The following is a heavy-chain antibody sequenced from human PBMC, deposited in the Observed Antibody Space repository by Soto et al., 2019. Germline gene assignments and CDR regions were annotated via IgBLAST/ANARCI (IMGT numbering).Heavy chain of an antibody. V-gene: IGHV1-2*02. Sequence: ASVKVSCKASGYTFTGYYMHWVRQAPGQGLEWMGWINPNSGGTNYAQKFQGRVTMTRDTSISTAYMELSRLRSDDTAVYYCARDRYSRSWYVRGYLQHWGQGTLVTVYS. J-gene: IGHJ1*01. CDR1: GYTFTGYY. CDR2: INPNSGGT. D-gene: IGHD6-13*01. CDR3: ARDRYSRSWYVRGYLQH.